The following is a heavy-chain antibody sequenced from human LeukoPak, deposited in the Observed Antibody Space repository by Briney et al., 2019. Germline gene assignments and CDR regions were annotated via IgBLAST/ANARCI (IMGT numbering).Heavy chain of an antibody. D-gene: IGHD6-19*01. CDR2: IYYSGST. Sequence: SETLSLTCTVSGDSISSHYWTWIRQPPGKGLEWLGYIYYSGSTYYNPPLKSRVTISVDTSKNQFSLKRSSVTAADTAVYYCARAPGIAVAGTKYFQHWGQGTLVTVSS. CDR1: GDSISSHY. CDR3: ARAPGIAVAGTKYFQH. V-gene: IGHV4-59*06. J-gene: IGHJ1*01.